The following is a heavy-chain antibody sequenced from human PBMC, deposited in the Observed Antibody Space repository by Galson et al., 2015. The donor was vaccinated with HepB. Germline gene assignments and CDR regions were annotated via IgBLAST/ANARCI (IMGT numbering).Heavy chain of an antibody. J-gene: IGHJ4*02. D-gene: IGHD2-15*01. CDR1: GFNFNNYG. CDR3: VKDNCYFSSFFDY. Sequence: SLRLSCAASGFNFNNYGMSWVRQAPGKGLEWVSSIKGGGNRKWYVDSVKGRFTMSRDNSGNRLYLQMIGLRDDDTAIYYCVKDNCYFSSFFDYWGQGTPITVSS. CDR2: IKGGGNRK. V-gene: IGHV3-7*03.